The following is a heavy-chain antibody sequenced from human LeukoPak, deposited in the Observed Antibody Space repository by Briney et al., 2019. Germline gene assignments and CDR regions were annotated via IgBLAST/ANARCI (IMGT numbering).Heavy chain of an antibody. D-gene: IGHD5-12*01. Sequence: GASVKVSCKASGYTFTSYGISWVRQAPGQGLEWMGWISAYNGNTNYAQKYQGRVTMTTDTSTNTAYMALRSLRSDDTAVYYCARGGYTAYDSVEGVDYWGQGTLVTVSS. J-gene: IGHJ4*02. CDR1: GYTFTSYG. CDR2: ISAYNGNT. CDR3: ARGGYTAYDSVEGVDY. V-gene: IGHV1-18*01.